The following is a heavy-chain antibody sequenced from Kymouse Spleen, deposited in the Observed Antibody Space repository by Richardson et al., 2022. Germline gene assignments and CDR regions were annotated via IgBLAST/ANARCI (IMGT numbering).Heavy chain of an antibody. CDR3: ASGITGTTRYYYGMDV. J-gene: IGHJ6*02. CDR1: GGSISSSSYY. V-gene: IGHV4-39*01. D-gene: IGHD1-7*01. Sequence: QLQLQESGPGLVKPSETLSLTCTVSGGSISSSSYYWGWIRQPPGKGLEWIGSIYYSGSTYYNPSLKSRVTISVDTSKNQFSLKLSSVTAADTAVYYCASGITGTTRYYYGMDVWGQGTTVTVSS. CDR2: IYYSGST.